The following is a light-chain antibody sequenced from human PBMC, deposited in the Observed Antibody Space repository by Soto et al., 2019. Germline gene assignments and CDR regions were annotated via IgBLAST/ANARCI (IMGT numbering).Light chain of an antibody. Sequence: QPVLTQSSSASASLGSSVKLTCTLRSGHSSYIIAWHQQQPGKAPRYLMKLEGSGSYNKGSGVPDRFSGSSSGADRYLTISNLQFEDEADYYCETWDSRHVGFGGGTKRTVL. J-gene: IGLJ2*01. CDR1: SGHSSYI. V-gene: IGLV4-60*02. CDR2: LEGSGSY. CDR3: ETWDSRHVG.